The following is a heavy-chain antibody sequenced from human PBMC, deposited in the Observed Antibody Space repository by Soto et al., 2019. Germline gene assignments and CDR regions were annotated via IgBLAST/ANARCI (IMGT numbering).Heavy chain of an antibody. CDR3: ASEPDYGDNYFDY. J-gene: IGHJ4*02. Sequence: EVQLVESGGGLVKPGGSLRLSCAASGFTFSSYSMNWVGQAPGKGLEWVSSISSSSSYIYYADSVKGRFTISRDNAKNSLYLQMNSLRAEDTAVYYCASEPDYGDNYFDYWGQGTLVTVS. CDR2: ISSSSSYI. V-gene: IGHV3-21*01. D-gene: IGHD4-17*01. CDR1: GFTFSSYS.